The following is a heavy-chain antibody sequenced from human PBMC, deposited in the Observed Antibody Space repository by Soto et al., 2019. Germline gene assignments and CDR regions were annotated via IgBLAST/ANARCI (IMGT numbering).Heavy chain of an antibody. J-gene: IGHJ5*02. Sequence: QVQLVESGGGLVKAGGSLRLSCAASGFTFSDYSMTWIRQAPGKGPEWVSSITTSTNYTRYAESVRGRFSISRDDAKNSLYLHVNSLRVKDTAVYYCARGQIWFDLWGQGNLVTVSS. CDR3: ARGQIWFDL. CDR1: GFTFSDYS. CDR2: ITTSTNYT. V-gene: IGHV3-11*06.